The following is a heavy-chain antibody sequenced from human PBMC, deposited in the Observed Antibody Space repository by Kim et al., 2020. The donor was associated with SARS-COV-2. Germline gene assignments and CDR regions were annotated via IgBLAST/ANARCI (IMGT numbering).Heavy chain of an antibody. D-gene: IGHD3-22*01. V-gene: IGHV1-69*04. Sequence: KFQGRVTITADKSTSTAYMEMSSLRSEDTAVYYCARDLEDYDSSGYYSDYWGQGTLVTVSS. CDR3: ARDLEDYDSSGYYSDY. J-gene: IGHJ4*02.